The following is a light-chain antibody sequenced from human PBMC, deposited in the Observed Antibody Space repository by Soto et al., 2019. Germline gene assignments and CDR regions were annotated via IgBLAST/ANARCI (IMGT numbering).Light chain of an antibody. J-gene: IGLJ2*01. CDR2: DVS. V-gene: IGLV2-11*01. CDR3: CSYAVSYVV. CDR1: SSDVGGYNY. Sequence: QSALTQPRSVSGSPGQSVTISCTGTSSDVGGYNYVSWYQQHPGKAPKLMIFDVSKRPSGVPDRFSGSKSGNTASLTISGLQAEAEADYYCCSYAVSYVVFGGGTNLTVL.